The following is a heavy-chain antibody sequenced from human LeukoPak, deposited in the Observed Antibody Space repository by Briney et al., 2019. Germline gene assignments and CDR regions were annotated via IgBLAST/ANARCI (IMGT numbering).Heavy chain of an antibody. Sequence: GGSLRLSCAASGFTFSNNAMSWFRQAPGKGREWVSASGSGGNAYYADSVKGRFTISRDNSKNTLYLQMNSLRAEDTAVYYCASMGATWQFTSWGQGTLVTVSS. CDR1: GFTFSNNA. CDR2: SGSGGNA. CDR3: ASMGATWQFTS. J-gene: IGHJ5*02. V-gene: IGHV3-23*01. D-gene: IGHD1-26*01.